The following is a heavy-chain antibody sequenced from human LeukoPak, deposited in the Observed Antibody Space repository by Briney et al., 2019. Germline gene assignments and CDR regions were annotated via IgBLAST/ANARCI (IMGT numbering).Heavy chain of an antibody. V-gene: IGHV3-21*01. CDR2: ISSSSSYI. CDR1: VFTFSSYN. Sequence: PGGSLRLSCAASVFTFSSYNMNWVRQAPGKGLEWGSSISSSSSYIYYADSVKGRFTISRDNAKNSLYLQMNSLRAEDTAVYYRARAMYGDPYYFDYWGQGTLVTVSS. CDR3: ARAMYGDPYYFDY. J-gene: IGHJ4*02. D-gene: IGHD4-17*01.